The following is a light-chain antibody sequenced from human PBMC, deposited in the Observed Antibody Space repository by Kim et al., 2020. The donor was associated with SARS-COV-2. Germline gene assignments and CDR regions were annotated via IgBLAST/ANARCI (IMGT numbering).Light chain of an antibody. CDR3: QVWDSSSDHPV. CDR1: NIGSKS. V-gene: IGLV3-21*04. Sequence: SYELTQPPSVSVATGKTARITCGGNNIGSKSVHWYQQKPGQAPVLVIYYDSDRPSGIPERFSVSNSGNTATLTISRVEAGDEADYYCQVWDSSSDHPVFG. CDR2: YDS. J-gene: IGLJ2*01.